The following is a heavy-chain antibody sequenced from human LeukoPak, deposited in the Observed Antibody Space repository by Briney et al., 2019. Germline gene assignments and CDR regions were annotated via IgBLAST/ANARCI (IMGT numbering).Heavy chain of an antibody. CDR3: ARERGTAMVGYYFDY. CDR2: ISSSSSYI. V-gene: IGHV3-21*01. CDR1: GFTFSSYS. D-gene: IGHD5-18*01. J-gene: IGHJ4*02. Sequence: GGSLRLSCAASGFTFSSYSMNWVRQAPGKGLEWVSSISSSSSYIYYADSVKGRFTISRDNAENSLYLQMNSLRAEDTAVYYCARERGTAMVGYYFDYWGQGTLVTVSS.